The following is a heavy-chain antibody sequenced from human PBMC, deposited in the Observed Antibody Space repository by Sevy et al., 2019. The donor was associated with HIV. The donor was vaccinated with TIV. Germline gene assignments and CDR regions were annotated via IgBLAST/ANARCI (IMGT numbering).Heavy chain of an antibody. CDR1: GFTFSSYA. V-gene: IGHV3-30-3*01. J-gene: IGHJ6*02. CDR3: ARDGGWSYSTSYYYYGMDV. Sequence: GGSLRLSCAASGFTFSSYAMHWVRQAPGKGLEWVAVISYDGSNKYYADSVKGRFTISRDNSKNTLYLQMNSLRAEDTAVYYCARDGGWSYSTSYYYYGMDVWGQGTTVTVSS. CDR2: ISYDGSNK. D-gene: IGHD1-26*01.